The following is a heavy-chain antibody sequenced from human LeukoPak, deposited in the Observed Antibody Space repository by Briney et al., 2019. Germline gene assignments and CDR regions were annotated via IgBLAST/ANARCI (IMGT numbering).Heavy chain of an antibody. V-gene: IGHV1-2*04. Sequence: ASVKVSCKASGYTFTGYYMHWVRQAPGQGLEGMGWINPNSGGTNYAQKFQGWVTMTRDTSISTAYMELSRLRSDDTAAYYCARDRVPGRYYYGMDVWDKGTTVTVSS. D-gene: IGHD2-2*01. CDR2: INPNSGGT. CDR3: ARDRVPGRYYYGMDV. CDR1: GYTFTGYY. J-gene: IGHJ6*04.